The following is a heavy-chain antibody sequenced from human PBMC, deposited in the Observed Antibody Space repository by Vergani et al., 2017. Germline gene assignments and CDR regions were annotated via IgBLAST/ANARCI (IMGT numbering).Heavy chain of an antibody. Sequence: QLQLQESGPGLVKPSETLSLTCTVSGGSISSSSYYWGWIRQPPGKGLEWIGSIYYSGSTNYNPSLKSRVSISVDTSKNQFSLKLSSVTAADTAVYYCARESLFPSYYDFWSGHQAGGWFDPWGQGTLVTVSS. CDR2: IYYSGST. CDR3: ARESLFPSYYDFWSGHQAGGWFDP. CDR1: GGSISSSSYY. V-gene: IGHV4-39*07. D-gene: IGHD3-3*01. J-gene: IGHJ5*02.